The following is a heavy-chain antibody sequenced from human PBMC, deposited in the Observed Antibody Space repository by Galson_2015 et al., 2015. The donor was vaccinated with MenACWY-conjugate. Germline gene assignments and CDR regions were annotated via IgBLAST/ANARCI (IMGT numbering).Heavy chain of an antibody. CDR2: INSDGSST. V-gene: IGHV3-74*01. J-gene: IGHJ4*02. D-gene: IGHD1-26*01. CDR3: ARTGGSPPRGFDY. Sequence: SLRLSCAASGFTFSSYWMHWVRQAPGKGLVWVSRINSDGSSTSYADSVKGRFTISRDNAKNTLYLQMNSLRAEDTAVYCCARTGGSPPRGFDYWGQGTLVTVSS. CDR1: GFTFSSYW.